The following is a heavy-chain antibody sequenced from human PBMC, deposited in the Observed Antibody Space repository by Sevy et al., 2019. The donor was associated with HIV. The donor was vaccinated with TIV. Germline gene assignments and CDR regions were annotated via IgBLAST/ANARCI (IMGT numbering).Heavy chain of an antibody. V-gene: IGHV1-8*01. CDR1: GYTFTSYD. Sequence: ASVKVSCKASGYTFTSYDINWVRQATGQGLEWMGWMNPNSGNTGYAQKFQGRVTMTRNTSISTAYMELSSLRSEDTAVYYCAGGLSLIVVVIAYYFDYWGQGTLVTVSS. CDR3: AGGLSLIVVVIAYYFDY. J-gene: IGHJ4*02. D-gene: IGHD3-22*01. CDR2: MNPNSGNT.